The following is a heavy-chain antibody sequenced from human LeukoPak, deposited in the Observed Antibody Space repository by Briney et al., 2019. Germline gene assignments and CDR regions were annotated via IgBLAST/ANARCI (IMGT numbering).Heavy chain of an antibody. CDR3: ARDHCSSTSCYSDY. Sequence: ASVKVPCKASGYTFTSYCISWVRQAPGQGLEWMGWISAYNGNTNYAQKLQGRVTMTTDTSTSTAYMELRSLRSDDTAVYYCARDHCSSTSCYSDYWGQGTLVTVSS. V-gene: IGHV1-18*04. D-gene: IGHD2-2*02. CDR1: GYTFTSYC. J-gene: IGHJ4*02. CDR2: ISAYNGNT.